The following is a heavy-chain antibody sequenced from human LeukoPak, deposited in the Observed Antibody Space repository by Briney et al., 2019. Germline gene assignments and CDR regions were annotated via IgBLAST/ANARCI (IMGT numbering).Heavy chain of an antibody. Sequence: GGSLRLSCAASGFTVSSNYMSWVRQAPGQGVGWVSVIYSGGSTYYADSVKGRFTISRDNSKNTLYLQMNSLRAEDTAVYYCARARAAAGTWFAYYYYGMDVWGQGTTVTVPS. CDR3: ARARAAAGTWFAYYYYGMDV. CDR2: IYSGGST. CDR1: GFTVSSNY. D-gene: IGHD6-13*01. V-gene: IGHV3-66*01. J-gene: IGHJ6*02.